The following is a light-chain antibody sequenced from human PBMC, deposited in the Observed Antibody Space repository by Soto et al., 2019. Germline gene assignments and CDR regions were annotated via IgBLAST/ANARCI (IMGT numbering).Light chain of an antibody. CDR3: QREGSSPWP. J-gene: IGKJ1*01. V-gene: IGKV3-20*01. CDR1: QTIRSNY. CDR2: GAS. Sequence: ETVLTQSPGTLSLSPGERATLSCRASQTIRSNYLAWYRQTPGQAPRLLIYGASNRATGIADRFSSSGFGTDFTLIIGRLGPGGFALYYCQREGSSPWPFGQGTKVEIK.